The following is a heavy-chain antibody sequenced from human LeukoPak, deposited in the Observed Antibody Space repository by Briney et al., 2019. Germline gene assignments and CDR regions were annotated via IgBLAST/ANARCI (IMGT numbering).Heavy chain of an antibody. CDR1: GGSFSGYY. D-gene: IGHD5-12*01. Sequence: PSETLSLTCAVYGGSFSGYYWSWIRQPPGKGLEWIGEINHSGSTNYNPSLKSRVTISVDTSKNQFSLKLSSVTAADTAVYYCARAIVATKPFDYWGQGTLVTVSS. CDR2: INHSGST. V-gene: IGHV4-34*01. CDR3: ARAIVATKPFDY. J-gene: IGHJ4*02.